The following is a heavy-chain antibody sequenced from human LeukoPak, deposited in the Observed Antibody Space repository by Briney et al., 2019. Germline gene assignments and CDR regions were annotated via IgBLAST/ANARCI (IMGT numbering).Heavy chain of an antibody. CDR3: ARINDFWSGYFHHDC. Sequence: SETLSLTCTVSGGSISSYYWSWIRQPPGKGLEWIGYIYYSGSTNHNPSLKSRVTISVDTSKNQFSLKLSSVTAADTAVYYCARINDFWSGYFHHDCWGQGTLVTVSS. CDR1: GGSISSYY. J-gene: IGHJ4*02. D-gene: IGHD3-3*01. V-gene: IGHV4-59*01. CDR2: IYYSGST.